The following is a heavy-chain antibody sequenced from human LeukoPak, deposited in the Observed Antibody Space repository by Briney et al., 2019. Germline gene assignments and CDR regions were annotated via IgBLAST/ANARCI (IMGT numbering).Heavy chain of an antibody. Sequence: RPSETLSLTCTVSGGSISSYYWSWIRQPPGKGLEWIGYIYYSGSTNYNPSLKSRVTISVDTSKNQFSLKLSSVTAADTAAYYCARGYCSGGSCLFDYWGQGTLVTVSS. CDR3: ARGYCSGGSCLFDY. V-gene: IGHV4-59*01. CDR2: IYYSGST. D-gene: IGHD2-15*01. J-gene: IGHJ4*02. CDR1: GGSISSYY.